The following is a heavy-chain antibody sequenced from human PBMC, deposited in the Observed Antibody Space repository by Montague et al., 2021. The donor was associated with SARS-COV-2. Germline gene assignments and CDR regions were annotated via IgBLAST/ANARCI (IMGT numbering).Heavy chain of an antibody. Sequence: SETLSLTCSVSGGSLSSYYRSWIRRPPGKGLEWIGYIYYSGSTNYNPSLKSRVTISVDTSKNQFSLNLSSVTAADTAVYYCARHVSGSLTHFHHWGQGSLVTVSS. CDR1: GGSLSSYY. J-gene: IGHJ1*01. CDR2: IYYSGST. D-gene: IGHD1-26*01. CDR3: ARHVSGSLTHFHH. V-gene: IGHV4-59*08.